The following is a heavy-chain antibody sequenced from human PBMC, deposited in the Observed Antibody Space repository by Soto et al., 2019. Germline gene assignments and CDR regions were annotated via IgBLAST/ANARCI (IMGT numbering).Heavy chain of an antibody. D-gene: IGHD6-6*01. J-gene: IGHJ6*02. CDR2: IYYSGST. Sequence: SETLSLTCTVSGGSISSGDYYWSWIRQPPGKGLEWIGYIYYSGSTYYNPSLKSRVTISVDTSKNQFSLKLSSVTAADTAVYYCARLARPTSYYYYYGMDVWRQGTTVTVSS. CDR3: ARLARPTSYYYYYGMDV. CDR1: GGSISSGDYY. V-gene: IGHV4-30-4*01.